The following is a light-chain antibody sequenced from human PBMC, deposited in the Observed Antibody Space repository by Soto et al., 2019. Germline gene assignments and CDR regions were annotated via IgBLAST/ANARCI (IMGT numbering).Light chain of an antibody. V-gene: IGKV3-20*01. CDR1: QTVVRYF. J-gene: IGKJ2*03. CDR2: GTS. CDR3: QQYHNSSFS. Sequence: EIVLTQSPGTLSLSPGESATLSCRASQTVVRYFLAWYQQRPGQVPRLLIYGTSSRATGIPDRFSGSGSGTDFPLTISRLEPEDCAVYYCQQYHNSSFSFGQGTKLEIK.